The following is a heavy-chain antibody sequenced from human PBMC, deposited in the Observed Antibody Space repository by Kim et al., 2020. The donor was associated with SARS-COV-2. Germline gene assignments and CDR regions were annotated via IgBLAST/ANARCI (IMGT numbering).Heavy chain of an antibody. CDR3: ARGNIVVVPAAILNWFDP. CDR1: GYSFTSYW. V-gene: IGHV5-51*01. J-gene: IGHJ5*02. CDR2: IYPGDSDT. D-gene: IGHD2-2*02. Sequence: GESLKISCKGSGYSFTSYWIGWVRQMPGKGLEWMGIIYPGDSDTIYSPSFQGQVTISADKSISTAYLQWSSLKASDTAMYYCARGNIVVVPAAILNWFDPWGQGTLVTVSS.